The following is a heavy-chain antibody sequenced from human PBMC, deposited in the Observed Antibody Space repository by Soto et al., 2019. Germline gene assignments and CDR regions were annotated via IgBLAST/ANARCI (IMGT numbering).Heavy chain of an antibody. CDR3: AGGFYLDF. D-gene: IGHD2-15*01. CDR1: GFTFSSYA. Sequence: QAQLVKSGGGVVQPGRSLRLSCAASGFTFSSYAMHWVRQAPGKGLEWVGVLSYDGNTKYFADSVKGRFTISRDNSKSTLYVQMDSLRTEDTAVYYCAGGFYLDFWGLGTLVTVSS. CDR2: LSYDGNTK. V-gene: IGHV3-30-3*01. J-gene: IGHJ4*02.